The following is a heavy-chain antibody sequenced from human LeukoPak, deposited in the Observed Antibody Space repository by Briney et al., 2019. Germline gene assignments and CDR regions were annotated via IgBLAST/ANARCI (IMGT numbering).Heavy chain of an antibody. V-gene: IGHV4-38-2*01. Sequence: SSETLSLTCGVSGYPINRGYYWAWIRQPPGKGLEWIGTIYHTGSTYYTPSLGSRVTISVDTSKNEFSLNLNSVTAADTAVYYCARAGWIITSGIDYWGQGALVTVSS. CDR1: GYPINRGYY. D-gene: IGHD3-10*01. J-gene: IGHJ4*02. CDR3: ARAGWIITSGIDY. CDR2: IYHTGST.